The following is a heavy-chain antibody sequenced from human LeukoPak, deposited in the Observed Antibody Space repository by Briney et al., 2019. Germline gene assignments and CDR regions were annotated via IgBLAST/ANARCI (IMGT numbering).Heavy chain of an antibody. D-gene: IGHD2-2*01. V-gene: IGHV4-4*07. CDR2: IYTSGST. Sequence: SETLSLTCTVSGGSISSYYWSWIRQPAGKGLEWIGRIYTSGSTNYNPSLKSRVTISVDTSKNQFSLKLSSVTAADTAVYYCAGPSSTSDMWRFVYWGQRTLVTVSS. J-gene: IGHJ4*02. CDR3: AGPSSTSDMWRFVY. CDR1: GGSISSYY.